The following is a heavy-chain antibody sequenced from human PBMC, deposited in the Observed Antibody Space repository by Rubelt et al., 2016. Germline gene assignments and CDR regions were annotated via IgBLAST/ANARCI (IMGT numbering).Heavy chain of an antibody. Sequence: QVTLRESGPALVKPTQTLTLTCTFSGFSLSTSGMCVSWVRQPPGKALEWLALIDWDDDKYYSTSLETRLTISKDTSKNQVVLIMTNMDPVDTATYYCQRHGGDCYDRSAYPWDFDYWGQGTLVTVSS. CDR2: IDWDDDK. D-gene: IGHD3-22*01. V-gene: IGHV2-70*20. J-gene: IGHJ4*02. CDR3: QRHGGDCYDRSAYPWDFDY. CDR1: GFSLSTSGMC.